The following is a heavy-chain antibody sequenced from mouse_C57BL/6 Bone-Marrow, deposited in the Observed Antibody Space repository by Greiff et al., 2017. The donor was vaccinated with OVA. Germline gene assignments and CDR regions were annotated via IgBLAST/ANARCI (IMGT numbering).Heavy chain of an antibody. J-gene: IGHJ2*01. CDR2: ISSGGSYT. Sequence: DVKLVESGGDLVKPGGSLKLSCAASGFTFSSYGMSWVRQTPDKRLEWVATISSGGSYTYYPDSVKGRFTISRDNAKNTLYLQMSSLKSEDTAMYYCARPYYYGSSYYFGYWGQGTTLTVSS. CDR1: GFTFSSYG. CDR3: ARPYYYGSSYYFGY. D-gene: IGHD1-1*01. V-gene: IGHV5-6*02.